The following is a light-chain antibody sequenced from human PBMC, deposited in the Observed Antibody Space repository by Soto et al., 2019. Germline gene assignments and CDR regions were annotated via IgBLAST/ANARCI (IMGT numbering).Light chain of an antibody. V-gene: IGKV3-20*01. Sequence: EIVLTQSPGTLSLSPGERATLSCRASQSVSSSYLAWYQQKPGHAPRLLIYGASSRATGIPDRFSGSWSGTDFTLAISRLEPEDFAVYYCQQYGSSYTFGQGNKLEIK. CDR2: GAS. J-gene: IGKJ2*01. CDR3: QQYGSSYT. CDR1: QSVSSSY.